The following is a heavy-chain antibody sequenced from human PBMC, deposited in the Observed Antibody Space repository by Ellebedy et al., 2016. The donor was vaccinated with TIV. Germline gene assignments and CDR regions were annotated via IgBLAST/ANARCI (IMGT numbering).Heavy chain of an antibody. D-gene: IGHD4-23*01. CDR2: VYYRGTT. CDR3: ARQRWELPYWYFDL. CDR1: GDSISSYY. J-gene: IGHJ2*01. Sequence: MPSESLSLTCTVSGDSISSYYWSWTRQPPGKGLEWIGNVYYRGTTHYNPSLKSRVTISVATSKTQFSLKLSSVTAADTAVYYCARQRWELPYWYFDLWGRGTLVTVAS. V-gene: IGHV4-59*08.